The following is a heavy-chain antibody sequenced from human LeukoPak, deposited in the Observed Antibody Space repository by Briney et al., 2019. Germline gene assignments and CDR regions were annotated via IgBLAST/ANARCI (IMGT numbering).Heavy chain of an antibody. V-gene: IGHV3-74*01. Sequence: GGSLRLSCAASGFIFNTYWMHWVRQAPGKGLMWVSRINSDGSSTAYADSVKGRFTISRDNAKNTLYLQMNSLRVEDTAVYYCARDGQPGNYWGQRTLVTVSS. CDR3: ARDGQPGNY. CDR1: GFIFNTYW. CDR2: INSDGSST. J-gene: IGHJ4*02. D-gene: IGHD7-27*01.